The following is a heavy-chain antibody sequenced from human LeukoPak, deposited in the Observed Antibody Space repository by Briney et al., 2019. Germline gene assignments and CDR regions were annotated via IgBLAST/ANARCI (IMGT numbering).Heavy chain of an antibody. CDR2: IYYSGSS. V-gene: IGHV4-61*05. D-gene: IGHD6-19*01. CDR3: ATTENSSGWFGY. Sequence: TSETLSLTCTVSGGSISSSSYYWSWIRQPPGKGLEWVGYIYYSGSSNYNPSLKSRVTISVDTSKNQFSLKLSSVTAADTAVYYCATTENSSGWFGYWGQGTLVTVSS. J-gene: IGHJ4*02. CDR1: GGSISSSSYY.